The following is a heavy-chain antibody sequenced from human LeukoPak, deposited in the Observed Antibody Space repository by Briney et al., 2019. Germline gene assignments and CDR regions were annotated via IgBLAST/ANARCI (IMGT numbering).Heavy chain of an antibody. J-gene: IGHJ4*02. CDR3: ARDRWRGGVSDY. V-gene: IGHV1-46*01. CDR2: INPSGGST. Sequence: GASVTVSCKASGYTFTSYYMHWVRQAPGQGLEWMGIINPSGGSTSYAQKFQGRVTITRDTSTSTVYMELSSLRSEDTAVYYCARDRWRGGVSDYWGQGTLVTVSS. CDR1: GYTFTSYY. D-gene: IGHD3-16*01.